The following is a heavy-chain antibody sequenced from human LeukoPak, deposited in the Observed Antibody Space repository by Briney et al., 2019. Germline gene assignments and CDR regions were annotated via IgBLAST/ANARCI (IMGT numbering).Heavy chain of an antibody. D-gene: IGHD6-19*01. CDR2: IYYSGST. V-gene: IGHV4-31*03. Sequence: PSQTLSLTCSVSGGSISSDDYCWNWIRQHPGKGLEWIGYIYYSGSTYYNPSLKSRVALSVDTSKNQFSLKLSSVTAADTAVYYCARGRKQWLVRPHNWFDPWGQGTLVTVSS. CDR3: ARGRKQWLVRPHNWFDP. CDR1: GGSISSDDYC. J-gene: IGHJ5*02.